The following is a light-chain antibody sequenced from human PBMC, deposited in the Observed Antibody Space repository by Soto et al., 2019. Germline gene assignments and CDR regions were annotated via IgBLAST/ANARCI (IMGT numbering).Light chain of an antibody. Sequence: DIQLTQSPSSLSASVGERVSITCRASQGIITYLNWYQQKPGKAPNLLIYSSSTLQSGVPSRFSGSGSGTDFILTISSLQPEDSATYYRQHYGGMWTVGEGTKVDI. CDR2: SSS. J-gene: IGKJ1*01. CDR1: QGIITY. V-gene: IGKV1-39*01. CDR3: QHYGGMWT.